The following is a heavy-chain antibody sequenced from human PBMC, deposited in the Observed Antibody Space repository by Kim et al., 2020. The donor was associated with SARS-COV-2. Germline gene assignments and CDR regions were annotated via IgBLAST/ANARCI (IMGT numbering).Heavy chain of an antibody. CDR2: IYYSGST. CDR3: ARGSSGYYYYYYYYGMDV. Sequence: SETLSLTCTVSGGSISSYYWSWIRQPPGKGLEWIGYIYYSGSTNYNPSLKSRVTISVDTSKNQFSLKLSSVTAADTAVYYCARGSSGYYYYYYYYGMDVWGQGTTVTVSS. D-gene: IGHD3-22*01. J-gene: IGHJ6*02. CDR1: GGSISSYY. V-gene: IGHV4-59*01.